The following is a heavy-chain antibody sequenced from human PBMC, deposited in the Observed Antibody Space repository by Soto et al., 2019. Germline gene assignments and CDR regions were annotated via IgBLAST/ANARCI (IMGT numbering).Heavy chain of an antibody. CDR2: ISGSGGST. D-gene: IGHD2-15*01. Sequence: GGSLRLSCAASGFTFRSYAMSWVRQAPGKELEWVSAISGSGGSTYYADTVKGRFTISRDNSKNTLYLQMNSLRAEDTAVYYCAKTPHRYPTPAFDYWGQETLVTVSS. V-gene: IGHV3-23*01. J-gene: IGHJ4*02. CDR1: GFTFRSYA. CDR3: AKTPHRYPTPAFDY.